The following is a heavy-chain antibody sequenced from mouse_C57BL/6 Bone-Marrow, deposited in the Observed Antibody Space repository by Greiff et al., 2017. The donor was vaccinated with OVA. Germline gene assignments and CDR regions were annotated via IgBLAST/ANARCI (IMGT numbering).Heavy chain of an antibody. V-gene: IGHV1-64*01. Sequence: QVQLKQPGAELVKPGASVKLSCKASGYTFTSYWMHWVKQRPGQGLEWIGMIHPNSGSTNYNEKFKSKATLTVDKSSSTAYMQLSSLTSEDSAVYDCARLTGYYFDYWGQGTTLTVSS. J-gene: IGHJ2*01. CDR1: GYTFTSYW. CDR3: ARLTGYYFDY. CDR2: IHPNSGST. D-gene: IGHD4-1*01.